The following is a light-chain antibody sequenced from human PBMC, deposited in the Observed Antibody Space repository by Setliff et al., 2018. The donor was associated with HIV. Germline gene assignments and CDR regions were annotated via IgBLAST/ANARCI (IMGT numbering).Light chain of an antibody. CDR1: QSVGTY. V-gene: IGKV3-20*01. CDR3: QQYGSSPPMYT. CDR2: GAS. Sequence: EIVLTQSPATLSLSPGERATLSCRASQSVGTYLAWYQQKPGQAPRLLIYGASSRATGIPDRFSGGGSGTDFTLTISRLEPEDFAVYYCQQYGSSPPMYTFGQGTKVDIK. J-gene: IGKJ2*01.